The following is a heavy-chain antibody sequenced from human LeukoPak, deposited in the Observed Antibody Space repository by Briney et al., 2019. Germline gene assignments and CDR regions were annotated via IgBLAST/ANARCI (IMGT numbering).Heavy chain of an antibody. V-gene: IGHV1-18*01. CDR1: GYTFTSYG. D-gene: IGHD1-26*01. Sequence: APVEVSCKASGYTFTSYGISWVRQAPGQGLEWMGWISAYNGNTNYAQKLQGRVTMTTDTSTSTAYMELRSLRSDDTAVYYCASHSGGGANFDNWGQGTLVTVSS. CDR2: ISAYNGNT. CDR3: ASHSGGGANFDN. J-gene: IGHJ4*02.